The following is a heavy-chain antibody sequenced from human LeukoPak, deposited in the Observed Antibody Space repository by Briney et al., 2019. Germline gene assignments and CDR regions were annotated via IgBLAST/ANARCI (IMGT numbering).Heavy chain of an antibody. Sequence: GRSLRLSCAASRFTFSTYGMHWVRQAPGKGLEWVAVISYDGSNKYYADSVKGRFTISRDNAKNSLYLQMNSLRAEDTAVYYCARDTPRNYGDTRSPFDYWGQGTLVTVSS. CDR1: RFTFSTYG. CDR2: ISYDGSNK. D-gene: IGHD4-17*01. V-gene: IGHV3-30*03. CDR3: ARDTPRNYGDTRSPFDY. J-gene: IGHJ4*02.